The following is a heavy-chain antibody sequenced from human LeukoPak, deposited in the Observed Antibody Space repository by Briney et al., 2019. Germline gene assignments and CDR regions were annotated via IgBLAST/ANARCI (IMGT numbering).Heavy chain of an antibody. Sequence: ASVKVSCKASGYTFTSYYMHWVRQAPGQGLEWMGIINPSGGSTSYAQKFQVRVTMTRDTSTGTVYMELRSLRSEDTAVYYCACRCSGAYSSSGWGQGTMVTVSS. D-gene: IGHD6-13*01. J-gene: IGHJ3*01. CDR2: INPSGGST. V-gene: IGHV1-46*01. CDR3: ACRCSGAYSSSG. CDR1: GYTFTSYY.